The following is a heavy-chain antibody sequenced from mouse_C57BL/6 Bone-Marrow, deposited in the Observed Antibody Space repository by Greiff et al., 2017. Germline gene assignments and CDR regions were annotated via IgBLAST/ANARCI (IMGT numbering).Heavy chain of an antibody. CDR2: LNPNNGGT. J-gene: IGHJ1*03. D-gene: IGHD1-1*01. Sequence: EVQLQQSGPELVKPGASVKIPCKASGYTFTDYNMDWVKQSHGKSLEWIGDLNPNNGGTLYNQQFKGKATLTVDKSSSTAYMELRSLTSEDTAVYYCARNYGSSYRGYVDVWGTGTTVTGSS. V-gene: IGHV1-18*01. CDR3: ARNYGSSYRGYVDV. CDR1: GYTFTDYN.